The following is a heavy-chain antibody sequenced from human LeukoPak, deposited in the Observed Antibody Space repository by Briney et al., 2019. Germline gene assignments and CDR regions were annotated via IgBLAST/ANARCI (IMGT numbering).Heavy chain of an antibody. CDR3: ARLVRYYGSGKGNYYYMDV. D-gene: IGHD3-10*01. Sequence: NSSETLSLTCTVSGGSISSSSYYWAWIRQPPGKGLEWIGSVHYSGSIYYNPSLKSRVTISVDTSKNQFSLKLSSVTAADTAVYYCARLVRYYGSGKGNYYYMDVWGKGTTATISS. J-gene: IGHJ6*03. CDR1: GGSISSSSYY. V-gene: IGHV4-39*07. CDR2: VHYSGSI.